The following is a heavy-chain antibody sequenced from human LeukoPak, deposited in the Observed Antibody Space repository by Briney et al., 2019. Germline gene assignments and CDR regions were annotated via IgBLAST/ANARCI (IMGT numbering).Heavy chain of an antibody. Sequence: GGSLRLSCAPSGFTIRNYWMTWVRQAPGKGLEWVANLKQDGSQTYYVASVEGRFTISRDNAKNSLYLQMNSLRAEDTAVYYCARIGYSSSGLDYWGQGTLVTVSS. V-gene: IGHV3-7*01. J-gene: IGHJ4*02. CDR2: LKQDGSQT. CDR1: GFTIRNYW. CDR3: ARIGYSSSGLDY. D-gene: IGHD6-13*01.